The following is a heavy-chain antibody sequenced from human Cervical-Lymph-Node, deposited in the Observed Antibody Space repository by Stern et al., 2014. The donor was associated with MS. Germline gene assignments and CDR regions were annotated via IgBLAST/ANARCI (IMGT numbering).Heavy chain of an antibody. V-gene: IGHV1-46*01. CDR1: GYTFTRYH. D-gene: IGHD6-13*01. J-gene: IGHJ4*02. CDR3: ARDSTSWCADY. CDR2: INPSDAGT. Sequence: VQLVQSGAEVKKPGASVKVSCKASGYTFTRYHMHWVRQAPGQGLEWLGIINPSDAGTKYAQKFQGRVTMTRDTSTSTVYMDLRSLTSEDTAVYFCARDSTSWCADYWGQGTLVTVSS.